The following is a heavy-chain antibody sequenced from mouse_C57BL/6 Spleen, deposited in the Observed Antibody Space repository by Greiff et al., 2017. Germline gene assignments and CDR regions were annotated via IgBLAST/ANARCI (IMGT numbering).Heavy chain of an antibody. J-gene: IGHJ2*01. CDR2: IDPEDGET. D-gene: IGHD1-1*01. CDR1: GFNIKDYY. CDR3: ALITTVVAPYFDY. Sequence: VQLQQSGAELVKPGASVKLSCTASGFNIKDYYMHWVKQRTEQGLEWIGRIDPEDGETKYAPKFQGKATITADTSSNTAYLQLSSLTSEDTAVYYGALITTVVAPYFDYWGQGTTLTVSS. V-gene: IGHV14-2*01.